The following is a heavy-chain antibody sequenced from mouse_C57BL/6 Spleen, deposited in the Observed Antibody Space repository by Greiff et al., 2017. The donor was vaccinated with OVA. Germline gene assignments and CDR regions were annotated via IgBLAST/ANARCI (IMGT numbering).Heavy chain of an antibody. Sequence: QVQLQQPGAELVKPGASVKLSCKASGYTFTSYWMQWVKQRPGQGLEWIGEIDPSDSSTNYNQKFKGKATLTVDTSSSTAYMQLSSLTSEDSAVYYCARSDYYGRGFAYWGQGTLVTVSA. J-gene: IGHJ3*01. V-gene: IGHV1-50*01. D-gene: IGHD1-1*01. CDR3: ARSDYYGRGFAY. CDR1: GYTFTSYW. CDR2: IDPSDSST.